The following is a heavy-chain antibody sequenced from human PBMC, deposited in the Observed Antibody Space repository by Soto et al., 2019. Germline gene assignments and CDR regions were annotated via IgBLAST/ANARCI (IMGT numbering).Heavy chain of an antibody. CDR3: AKDKEGRYCRTTSCLNSLNF. CDR1: GFTFSTYA. Sequence: EVQLLESGGGLVQPGGSLRLSCTASGFTFSTYAMSWVRQAPGKGLEWVSTISDSGSTYYADSVKGRFTNSRDNSKNTLYQKMNSQRAEATAVYYCAKDKEGRYCRTTSCLNSLNFWGQGKLVTLSS. J-gene: IGHJ4*02. D-gene: IGHD2-2*01. CDR2: ISDSGST. V-gene: IGHV3-23*01.